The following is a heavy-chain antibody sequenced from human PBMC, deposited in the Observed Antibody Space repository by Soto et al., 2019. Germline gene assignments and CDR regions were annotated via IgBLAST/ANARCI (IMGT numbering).Heavy chain of an antibody. CDR1: GFTFSSYG. J-gene: IGHJ4*02. CDR3: ARENYYDSSGYFDY. D-gene: IGHD3-22*01. Sequence: PGGSLRLSCAVSGFTFSSYGMHWVRQAPGKGLEWVAVIWYDGSNKYYADSVKGRFTISRDNSKNTLYLQMNSLRAEDTAVYYCARENYYDSSGYFDYWGQGTQVTVSS. V-gene: IGHV3-33*01. CDR2: IWYDGSNK.